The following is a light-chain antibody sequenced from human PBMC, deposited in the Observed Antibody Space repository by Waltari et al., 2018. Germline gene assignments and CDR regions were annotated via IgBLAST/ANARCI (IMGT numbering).Light chain of an antibody. CDR2: TAS. J-gene: IGKJ2*01. CDR1: QGISSY. CDR3: QQLNSYPYT. Sequence: DIQLTQSPSFLSASVGDRVTITCRASQGISSYLAWYQQHPGRAPKLLIYTASTLQRGVPSRFSGSGSGTEFTLTISSLQPEDFATYYCQQLNSYPYTFGQGTKLEIK. V-gene: IGKV1-9*01.